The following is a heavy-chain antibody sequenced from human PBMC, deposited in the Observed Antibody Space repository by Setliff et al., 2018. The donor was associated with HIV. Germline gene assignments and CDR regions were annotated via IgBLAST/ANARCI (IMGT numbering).Heavy chain of an antibody. V-gene: IGHV4-59*08. CDR3: ARQTGLRGYYGSNSLYYFDY. D-gene: IGHD3-10*01. CDR2: IYYSESADY. J-gene: IGHJ4*02. CDR1: GGSISNYY. Sequence: PSETLSLTCTVSGGSISNYYWNWIRQSPGKGLEWIGYIYYSESADYNYNPSLKSRVTISVDTSKSQFSLILSPVTAADTAVYYCARQTGLRGYYGSNSLYYFDYWGKGMLVTVSS.